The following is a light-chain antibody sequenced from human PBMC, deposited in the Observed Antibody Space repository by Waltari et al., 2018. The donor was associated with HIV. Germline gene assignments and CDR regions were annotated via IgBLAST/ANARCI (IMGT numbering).Light chain of an antibody. V-gene: IGLV1-47*01. J-gene: IGLJ3*02. CDR2: RND. CDR3: AAYDDNLPGWM. CDR1: SSNIGSNS. Sequence: QSVLTPPPSASGTPGQRVTISCSGSSSNIGSNSVFWYQPFPGTAPKVLIYRNDQRPSGVPDRFSASRSGTSASLVISGLRSEDEADYYCAAYDDNLPGWMFGGGTKLTAL.